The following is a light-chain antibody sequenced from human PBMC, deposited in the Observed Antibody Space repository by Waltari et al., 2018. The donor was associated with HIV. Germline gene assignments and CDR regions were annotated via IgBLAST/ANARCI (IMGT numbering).Light chain of an antibody. CDR1: QSISSW. CDR2: KAS. Sequence: DIQMTQSPSTLCASVGDRVTTTCRASQSISSWLAWYQQKPGKAPKLLIYKASILESGVPSRFSGSGSGTEFTLTISSLQPDDFATYYCQQYNSYSWTFGQGTKVEIK. V-gene: IGKV1-5*03. CDR3: QQYNSYSWT. J-gene: IGKJ1*01.